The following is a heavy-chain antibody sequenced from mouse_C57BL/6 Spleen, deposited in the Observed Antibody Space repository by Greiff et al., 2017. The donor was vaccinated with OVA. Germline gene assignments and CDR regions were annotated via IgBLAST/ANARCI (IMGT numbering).Heavy chain of an antibody. CDR1: GYTFTDYY. J-gene: IGHJ3*01. CDR2: INPNNGGT. D-gene: IGHD1-1*02. CDR3: ARGYYSFAY. V-gene: IGHV1-26*01. Sequence: VQLQQSGPELVKPGASVKISCKASGYTFTDYYMNWVKQSHGKSLEWIGDINPNNGGTSYNQKFKGKATLTVDKSSSTAYMELRSLTSEDSAVYYCARGYYSFAYWGQGTLVTVSA.